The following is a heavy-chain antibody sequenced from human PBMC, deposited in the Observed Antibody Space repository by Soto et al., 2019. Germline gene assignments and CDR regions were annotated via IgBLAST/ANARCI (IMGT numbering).Heavy chain of an antibody. J-gene: IGHJ4*02. CDR3: AKALYGGHDY. CDR2: ISGSGGST. D-gene: IGHD4-17*01. V-gene: IGHV3-23*01. Sequence: EVQLLESGGGLVQPGGSLRLSCAASGFTFSVYAMSWVRQAPGKGLECVSGISGSGGSTSYADSVKGRFTISRDNSMNPLPLQMSSLRAEDTAVYYCAKALYGGHDYWGPGTLVTVSS. CDR1: GFTFSVYA.